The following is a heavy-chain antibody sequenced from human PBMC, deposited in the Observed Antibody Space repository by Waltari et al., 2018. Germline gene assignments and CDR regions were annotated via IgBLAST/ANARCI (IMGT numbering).Heavy chain of an antibody. V-gene: IGHV1-2*02. D-gene: IGHD2-2*01. CDR3: AREMVDQLLSGFDY. J-gene: IGHJ4*02. Sequence: QVQLVQSGAEVKKPGASVKVSCKASGYTFTDYYMHWVRQAPGQGLEWMGWINPNSGGTNYAQKFQGRVTMTRDTSISTAYMDLSRLRSDDTALYYCAREMVDQLLSGFDYWGQGTLVTVSS. CDR2: INPNSGGT. CDR1: GYTFTDYY.